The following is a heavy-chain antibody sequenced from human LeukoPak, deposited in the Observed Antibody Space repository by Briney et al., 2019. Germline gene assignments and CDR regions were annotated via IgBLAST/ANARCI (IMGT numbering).Heavy chain of an antibody. CDR1: GFTVSSNY. CDR2: IYSGGST. Sequence: SGGSLRLSCAASGFTVSSNYMSWVRQAPGKGLEWVSVIYSGGSTYYADSVKGRFTISRDNSKNTLYLQMNSLRAEDTAVYYCARACYYYYMDVWGKGTTVTISS. CDR3: ARACYYYYMDV. V-gene: IGHV3-66*01. J-gene: IGHJ6*03.